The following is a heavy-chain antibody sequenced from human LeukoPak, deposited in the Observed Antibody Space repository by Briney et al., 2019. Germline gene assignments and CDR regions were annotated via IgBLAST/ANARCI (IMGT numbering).Heavy chain of an antibody. CDR1: GFTFSSSA. CDR2: IVVGSGHT. CDR3: AAEGILDRIAAAGYWYFDL. V-gene: IGHV1-58*01. J-gene: IGHJ2*01. Sequence: SVKVSCKASGFTFSSSAVQWVRQARGQRLEWIGWIVVGSGHTNYAQKFQERVTITGDMSTSTAYMELSSLRFEDTAVYYCAAEGILDRIAAAGYWYFDLWGRGTLVTVSS. D-gene: IGHD6-13*01.